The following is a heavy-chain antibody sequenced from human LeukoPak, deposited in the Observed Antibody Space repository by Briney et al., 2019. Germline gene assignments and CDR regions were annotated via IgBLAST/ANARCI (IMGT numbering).Heavy chain of an antibody. D-gene: IGHD2-21*01. V-gene: IGHV4-34*01. J-gene: IGHJ2*01. Sequence: SETLSLTCGVSGGPVSGYYWSWLRQSPGKGPEWIGEITRYGNTNYNPSLKSRVIISKDTSKSQISLTLISLTAADTAVYFCARLDQLIVDYWYFDLWGRGTQVTVSS. CDR2: ITRYGNT. CDR1: GGPVSGYY. CDR3: ARLDQLIVDYWYFDL.